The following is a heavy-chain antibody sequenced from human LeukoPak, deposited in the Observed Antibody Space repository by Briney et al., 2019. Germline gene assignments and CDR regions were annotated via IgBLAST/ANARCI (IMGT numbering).Heavy chain of an antibody. J-gene: IGHJ6*03. Sequence: ASVKVSCKASGYTFTSYYMHWVRQATGQGLEWMGWMNPNSGNTGYAQKFQGRVTITRNTSISTAYMELSSLRSEDTAVYYCARGVGYSNYVYYYYYYMDVWGKGTTVTVSS. CDR3: ARGVGYSNYVYYYYYYMDV. D-gene: IGHD4-11*01. CDR2: MNPNSGNT. CDR1: GYTFTSYY. V-gene: IGHV1-8*03.